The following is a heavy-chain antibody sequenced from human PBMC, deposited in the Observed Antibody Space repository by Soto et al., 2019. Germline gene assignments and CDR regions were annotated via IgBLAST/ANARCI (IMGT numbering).Heavy chain of an antibody. J-gene: IGHJ5*02. CDR1: GGSFSGYY. Sequence: SETLSLTCAVYGGSFSGYYWSWIRQPPGKGLEWIGEINHSGSTNYNPSLKSRVTISVDTSKNQFPLKLSSVTAADTAVYYCARGHVTMVRGVIGTNNWFDPWGQGTLVTVSS. CDR2: INHSGST. CDR3: ARGHVTMVRGVIGTNNWFDP. D-gene: IGHD3-10*01. V-gene: IGHV4-34*01.